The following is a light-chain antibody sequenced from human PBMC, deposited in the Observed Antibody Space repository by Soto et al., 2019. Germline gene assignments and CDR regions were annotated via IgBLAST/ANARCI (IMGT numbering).Light chain of an antibody. J-gene: IGLJ2*01. Sequence: QSVLTQPASVSGSPGQSITISCTGTSSDVGSYNLVSWYQQHPGKAPKLMIYEGSKRPSGVSNRFSGSKSGNTASLTISGLQADDEDDYYCCSYAGSSTSVVFGGGTKLTVL. CDR2: EGS. CDR3: CSYAGSSTSVV. V-gene: IGLV2-23*01. CDR1: SSDVGSYNL.